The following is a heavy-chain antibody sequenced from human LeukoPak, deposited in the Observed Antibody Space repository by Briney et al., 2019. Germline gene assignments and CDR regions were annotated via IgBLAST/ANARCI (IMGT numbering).Heavy chain of an antibody. J-gene: IGHJ4*02. CDR3: AREEMAWDY. D-gene: IGHD5-24*01. V-gene: IGHV3-21*04. Sequence: GGSLRLSCVGFGFTFSNYNLNWVRQAPGKGLEWVSSISRSGGSTYYAESVKGRLTISRDNAESSVYLQMNSLRAEDTAVYYCAREEMAWDYWGQGTLVTVSS. CDR2: ISRSGGST. CDR1: GFTFSNYN.